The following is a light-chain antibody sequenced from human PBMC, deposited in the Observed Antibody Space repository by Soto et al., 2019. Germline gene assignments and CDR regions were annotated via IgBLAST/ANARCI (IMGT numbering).Light chain of an antibody. J-gene: IGLJ1*01. CDR3: QSYDSSLSVV. V-gene: IGLV1-40*01. CDR1: SSNIAAGYH. Sequence: QFALTPPPSVVRAPGARVPTPLTRGSSNIAAGYHVPWYQQLPGTAPKLLIYGNSNRPSGVPDRFPGSKSGTSASLAITGLQAEDEADYYCQSYDSSLSVVFGTGTKVTVL. CDR2: GNS.